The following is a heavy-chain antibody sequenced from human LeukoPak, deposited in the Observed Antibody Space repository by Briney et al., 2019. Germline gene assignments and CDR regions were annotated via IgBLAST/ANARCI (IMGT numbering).Heavy chain of an antibody. J-gene: IGHJ6*03. CDR1: GGTLSSYA. Sequence: SVKVSCKASGGTLSSYAISWVRQAPGQGLEWMGGIIPIFGTANYAQKFQGRVTITTDESTSTAYMELSSLRSEDTAVYYCARGASPPYYMDVWGKGTTVTVSS. CDR2: IIPIFGTA. CDR3: ARGASPPYYMDV. V-gene: IGHV1-69*05.